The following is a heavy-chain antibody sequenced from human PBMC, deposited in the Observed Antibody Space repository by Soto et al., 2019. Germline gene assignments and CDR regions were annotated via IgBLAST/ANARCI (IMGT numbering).Heavy chain of an antibody. V-gene: IGHV4-59*01. J-gene: IGHJ5*02. Sequence: QVQLQESGPGLVKPSETLSLTCTVSGGSISSYYWGWIRQPPRKGLEWIGYIYYSGSTNYNPSLKSRVTTSVDTSKNQFSLKLSSVTAADTAVYYCARVLFGRVIRFDPWGQGTLVTVSS. CDR2: IYYSGST. CDR1: GGSISSYY. D-gene: IGHD3-16*02. CDR3: ARVLFGRVIRFDP.